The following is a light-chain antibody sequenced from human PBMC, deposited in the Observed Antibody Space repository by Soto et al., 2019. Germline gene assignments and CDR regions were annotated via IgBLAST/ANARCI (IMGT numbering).Light chain of an antibody. CDR1: SSDVGGYNY. J-gene: IGLJ2*01. Sequence: QSALTQPPSASGSPGQSVTISCTGTSSDVGGYNYVSWYQQHPGKAPKFLIFEGSRRPSGVPDRFSGSKSGNTASLTVSGLQADDEADYYCSAYAGSNNPVIFGGGTKLTVL. CDR3: SAYAGSNNPVI. CDR2: EGS. V-gene: IGLV2-8*01.